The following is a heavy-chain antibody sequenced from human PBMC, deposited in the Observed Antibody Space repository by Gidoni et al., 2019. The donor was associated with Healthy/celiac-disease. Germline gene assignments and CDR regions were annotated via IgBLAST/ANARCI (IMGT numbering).Heavy chain of an antibody. D-gene: IGHD5-12*01. CDR2: IWYDGSNK. Sequence: QVQLVEAGGGVVQPGRSLRLSCAASGFTVSSYGMHWVRQAPCKGLEWVAVIWYDGSNKYYADSVKGRFTIARDNSKNTLYLQMNSLRAEDTAVYYCARGAFEMATILDYWGQGTLVTVSS. V-gene: IGHV3-33*01. CDR1: GFTVSSYG. J-gene: IGHJ4*02. CDR3: ARGAFEMATILDY.